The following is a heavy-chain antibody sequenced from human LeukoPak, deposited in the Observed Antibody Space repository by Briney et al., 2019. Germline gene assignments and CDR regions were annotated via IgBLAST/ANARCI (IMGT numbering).Heavy chain of an antibody. CDR3: TTGVMVRGVIEGNWFDP. Sequence: TGGSLRLSCAASGFTFSNAWMSWVRQAPGKGLEWVGRIKSKTDGGTTDYAAPVKGRFTISRDDSKNTLYLQMNSLKTEDTAVYYCTTGVMVRGVIEGNWFDPWGQGTLVTVSS. J-gene: IGHJ5*02. D-gene: IGHD3-10*01. CDR1: GFTFSNAW. CDR2: IKSKTDGGTT. V-gene: IGHV3-15*01.